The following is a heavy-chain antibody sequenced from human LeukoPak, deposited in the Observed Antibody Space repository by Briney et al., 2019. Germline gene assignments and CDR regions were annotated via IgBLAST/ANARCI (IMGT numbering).Heavy chain of an antibody. J-gene: IGHJ4*02. D-gene: IGHD7-27*01. Sequence: GGSLRLSCAASGLTVSSNYMTRIRQAPRKGLEWVSIIYSGGNTYYADSVKGRFAISRDNSKNTVYLQMNSLRAEDTAVYYCVNLPGGGYWGQGTLVTVSS. CDR2: IYSGGNT. CDR1: GLTVSSNY. CDR3: VNLPGGGY. V-gene: IGHV3-66*02.